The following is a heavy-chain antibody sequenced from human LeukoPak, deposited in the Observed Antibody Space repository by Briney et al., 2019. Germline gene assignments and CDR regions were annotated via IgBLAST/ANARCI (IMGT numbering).Heavy chain of an antibody. Sequence: PLETLCPTRTVSGGSMSSYYCSWFRQPPGKGLEWIGYIYYHGSTNYNPSLKSRVTISIDTSKNQFSLKLSSVTAADTAVYYCAGRISPNWFDPWGQATRFTVSS. J-gene: IGHJ5*02. CDR2: IYYHGST. CDR3: AGRISPNWFDP. D-gene: IGHD3-3*02. V-gene: IGHV4-59*01. CDR1: GGSMSSYY.